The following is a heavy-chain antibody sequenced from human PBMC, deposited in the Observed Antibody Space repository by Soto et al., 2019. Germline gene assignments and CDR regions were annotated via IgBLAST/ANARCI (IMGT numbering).Heavy chain of an antibody. J-gene: IGHJ3*01. CDR2: VNHNGRN. Sequence: QLHQQQWGAGLLKPSETLSLPCAVYGGSFCGYFWNWIRQSPGKGLEWIGKVNHNGRNNYNPSLKSRVTISLDMSKNQISLKLTSVTAADTAVYYCARGGSSDWQVAFDFWGQGTMVTVSS. D-gene: IGHD6-19*01. CDR3: ARGGSSDWQVAFDF. V-gene: IGHV4-34*01. CDR1: GGSFCGYF.